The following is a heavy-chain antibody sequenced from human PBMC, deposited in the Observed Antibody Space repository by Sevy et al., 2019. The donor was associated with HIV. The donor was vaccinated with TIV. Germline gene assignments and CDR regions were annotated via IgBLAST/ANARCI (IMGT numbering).Heavy chain of an antibody. J-gene: IGHJ6*02. Sequence: GGYLRLSCAASGFTFSSYGMHWVRQAPGKGLEWVAVIWYDGSNKYYADSVKGRFTISRDNSKNTLYLQMNSLRAEDTAVYYCARGRRYCSSTSCSRYYYYGMDVWGQGTTVTVSS. CDR2: IWYDGSNK. CDR1: GFTFSSYG. CDR3: ARGRRYCSSTSCSRYYYYGMDV. V-gene: IGHV3-33*01. D-gene: IGHD2-2*01.